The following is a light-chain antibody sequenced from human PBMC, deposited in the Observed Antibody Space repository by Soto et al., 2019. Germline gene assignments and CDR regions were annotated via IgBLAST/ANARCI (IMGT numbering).Light chain of an antibody. CDR2: WAF. Sequence: DIVMTQSPDFLAVSLGERATINCKSSQSVLYRSNNKNYLAWYQQKPGQPPKLLIYWAFTRESGVPDRFSGSGSGTDFTLTISSLQAEDVAVYYCQQYYTTPFTFGPGTTVDIK. CDR3: QQYYTTPFT. V-gene: IGKV4-1*01. CDR1: QSVLYRSNNKNY. J-gene: IGKJ3*01.